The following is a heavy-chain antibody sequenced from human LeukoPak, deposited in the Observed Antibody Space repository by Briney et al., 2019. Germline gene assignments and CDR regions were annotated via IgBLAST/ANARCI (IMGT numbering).Heavy chain of an antibody. CDR1: GFTFSSYS. D-gene: IGHD3-16*02. CDR3: ATRGYVWGSYRFFDY. CDR2: ISSSSSTI. V-gene: IGHV3-48*01. Sequence: GGSLRLSCAASGFTFSSYSMNWVRQAPGKGLEWASYISSSSSTIYYADSVKGRFTISRDNAKNSLYLQMNSLRAEDTAVYYCATRGYVWGSYRFFDYWGQGTLVTVSS. J-gene: IGHJ4*02.